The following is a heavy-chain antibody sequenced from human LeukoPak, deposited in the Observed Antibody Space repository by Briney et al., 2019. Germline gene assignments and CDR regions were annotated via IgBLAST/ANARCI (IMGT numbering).Heavy chain of an antibody. J-gene: IGHJ4*02. V-gene: IGHV3-30*18. CDR1: GFTFSSYG. Sequence: GGSLRLSCAASGFTFSSYGMHWVRQAPGKGLEWVAVISYDGSNKYYGDSVKGRFTISRDNSGNTLYLQMNSLRAEDTAVYYCAKAHRGSGWPYYSDYWGQGTLVTVSS. CDR3: AKAHRGSGWPYYSDY. CDR2: ISYDGSNK. D-gene: IGHD6-19*01.